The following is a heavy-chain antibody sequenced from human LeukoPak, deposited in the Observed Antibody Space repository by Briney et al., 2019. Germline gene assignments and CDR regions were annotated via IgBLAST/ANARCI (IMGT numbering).Heavy chain of an antibody. CDR2: ISDSGGTT. D-gene: IGHD5-24*01. V-gene: IGHV3-23*01. CDR3: TRTVEMAFF. Sequence: GGSLRLSCVASGFTFRTYAMSWVRQAPGKGLEWVSGISDSGGTTYYVDSVKGRFTISRDNSKNTLYLQMNSLRAEDTAVYYCTRTVEMAFFWGQGTLVTVSS. J-gene: IGHJ4*02. CDR1: GFTFRTYA.